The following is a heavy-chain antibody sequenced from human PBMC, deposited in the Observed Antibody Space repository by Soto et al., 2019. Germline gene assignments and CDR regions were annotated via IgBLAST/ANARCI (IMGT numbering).Heavy chain of an antibody. CDR2: ITPYTGNT. Sequence: GASVKVSCKASGYTFTDYGFSWVRQAPGQGLEWMGWITPYTGNTNFAQKFQGRVTMATDRFTRTAYMDLRSLTSDDTAVYYCARDRGSGSYYLGPYLLHYRAQGTPVTVSS. J-gene: IGHJ4*02. V-gene: IGHV1-18*01. D-gene: IGHD1-26*01. CDR1: GYTFTDYG. CDR3: ARDRGSGSYYLGPYLLHY.